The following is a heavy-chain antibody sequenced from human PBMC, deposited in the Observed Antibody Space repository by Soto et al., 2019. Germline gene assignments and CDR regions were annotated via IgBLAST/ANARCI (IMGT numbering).Heavy chain of an antibody. D-gene: IGHD5-12*01. Sequence: ASVKVSCKASGGTFSTYGMNWVRLAPGQGLEWMGCISTYNGDTNYAQTFQGRVTMTTDTSTSTVHMEVRSLRSDDTAVYYCAREGVAPYYYYGMDVWGQGTPVTVSS. CDR1: GGTFSTYG. CDR2: ISTYNGDT. J-gene: IGHJ6*02. CDR3: AREGVAPYYYYGMDV. V-gene: IGHV1-18*01.